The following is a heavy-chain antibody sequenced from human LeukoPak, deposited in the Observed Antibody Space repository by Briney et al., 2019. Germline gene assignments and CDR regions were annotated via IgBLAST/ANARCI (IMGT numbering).Heavy chain of an antibody. J-gene: IGHJ4*02. CDR3: AKDRWSSSTSFLFDY. D-gene: IGHD2-2*01. V-gene: IGHV3-30*04. CDR2: ISYDGSNK. Sequence: GGSLRLSCAASGFTFSSYAMHWVRQAPGKGLEWVAVISYDGSNKYYADSVKGRFTISRDNSKNTLYLQMSSLRAEDTAVYYCAKDRWSSSTSFLFDYWGQGTLVTVSS. CDR1: GFTFSSYA.